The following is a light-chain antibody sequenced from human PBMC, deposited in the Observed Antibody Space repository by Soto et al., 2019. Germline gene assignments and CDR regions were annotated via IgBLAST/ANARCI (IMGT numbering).Light chain of an antibody. J-gene: IGKJ3*01. CDR3: QQSYSTPYT. Sequence: DIQMTQSPSSLSASVGDRITITCRASQSINSYLNWYQQKPGKAPKVLIYAVSSLQSGVPSRFSGSGSGTDFTLTISSLQPKDFATYYCQQSYSTPYTFGPGTKVDIK. CDR2: AVS. V-gene: IGKV1-39*01. CDR1: QSINSY.